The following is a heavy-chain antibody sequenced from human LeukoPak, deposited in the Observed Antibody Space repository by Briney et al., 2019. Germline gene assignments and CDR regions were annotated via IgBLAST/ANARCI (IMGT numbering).Heavy chain of an antibody. V-gene: IGHV3-33*01. Sequence: GGSLTLSCAASGFTFSSFGMHWVRQAPGKGLEWVAVIWYDASNKYYADSVKGRFTISRDNSKNTLFLQMSSLRAEDTAVYYCARDRGSNDPIDYWGQGTLVTVSS. CDR2: IWYDASNK. D-gene: IGHD2-15*01. CDR1: GFTFSSFG. J-gene: IGHJ4*02. CDR3: ARDRGSNDPIDY.